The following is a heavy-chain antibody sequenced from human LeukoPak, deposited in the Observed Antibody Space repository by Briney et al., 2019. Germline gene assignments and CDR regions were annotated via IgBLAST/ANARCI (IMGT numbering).Heavy chain of an antibody. CDR1: AYTFTIYG. D-gene: IGHD3-10*01. V-gene: IGHV1-18*01. CDR2: ISAYNGNT. J-gene: IGHJ4*02. CDR3: ARDWGGFGESLYPLDFDY. Sequence: ASVTVSFTASAYTFTIYGISWVRQAPGQGLAWMGWISAYNGNTNYAQKLQGRVTMTTDTSTSTAYMELRSLRSDDTAVYYCARDWGGFGESLYPLDFDYWGQGTLVTVSS.